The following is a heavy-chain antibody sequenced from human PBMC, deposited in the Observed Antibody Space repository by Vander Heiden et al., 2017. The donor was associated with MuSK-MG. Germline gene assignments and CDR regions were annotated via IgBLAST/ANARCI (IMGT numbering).Heavy chain of an antibody. J-gene: IGHJ5*02. Sequence: QVQLQQWGAGLLKPSETLSLTCAVYGGSFSGYYWSWIRQPPGKGLEWIGEINQRGSTNYNPSLKSRVTISVETSKNQLSMKLRSVTAADTAVYYGARGLWFDPWGQGTLVTVSS. CDR2: INQRGST. V-gene: IGHV4-34*01. CDR1: GGSFSGYY. CDR3: ARGLWFDP.